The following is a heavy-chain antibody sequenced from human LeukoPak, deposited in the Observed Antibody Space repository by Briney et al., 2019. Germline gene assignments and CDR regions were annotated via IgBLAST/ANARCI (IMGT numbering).Heavy chain of an antibody. CDR2: ISYDGSNK. CDR3: AKAWGDSRDGFIAFDI. V-gene: IGHV3-30*18. CDR1: GFTFSSYG. Sequence: GGSLRLSCAASGFTFSSYGMHWVRQAPGKGLEWVAVISYDGSNKYYADSVKGRFTISRDNSKNTLYLQMNSLRAEDTAVYYCAKAWGDSRDGFIAFDIWGQGTMVTVSS. J-gene: IGHJ3*02. D-gene: IGHD6-13*01.